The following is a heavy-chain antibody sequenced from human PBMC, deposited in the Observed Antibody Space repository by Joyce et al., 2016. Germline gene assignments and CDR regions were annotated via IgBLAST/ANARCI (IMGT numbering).Heavy chain of an antibody. CDR1: GFNFNNYG. D-gene: IGHD1-26*01. Sequence: QVQLVESGGGVVQPGRSLRLSCAASGFNFNNYGIHWVRQAPGKGLEWVAVEWSDVNKKYDGESVKGRFTISRDNSKNTLYLQMNSLRIEDTAMYYCATDGDSGSYGFFQHWGQGTLVTVSS. V-gene: IGHV3-33*03. CDR3: ATDGDSGSYGFFQH. CDR2: EWSDVNKK. J-gene: IGHJ1*01.